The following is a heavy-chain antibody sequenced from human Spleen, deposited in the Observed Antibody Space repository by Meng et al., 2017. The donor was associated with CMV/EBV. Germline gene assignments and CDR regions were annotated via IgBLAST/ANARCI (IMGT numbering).Heavy chain of an antibody. CDR3: VRDWECIARSDFFDI. CDR2: VGGCDGDT. CDR1: GYTFSSYG. Sequence: ASVKVSCKASGYTFSSYGISWVRQAPGQGLEWMGWVGGCDGDTNYAQEFEGRATMTTDTSTSTVYMELRSLRSDDTAVYYCVRDWECIARSDFFDIWGQGTTVTVSS. D-gene: IGHD1-26*01. V-gene: IGHV1-18*01. J-gene: IGHJ3*02.